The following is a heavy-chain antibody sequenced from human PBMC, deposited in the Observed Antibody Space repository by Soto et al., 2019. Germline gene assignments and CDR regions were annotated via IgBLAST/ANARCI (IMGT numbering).Heavy chain of an antibody. V-gene: IGHV1-2*02. J-gene: IGHJ4*02. CDR3: ARDNRATTGWNNYFDY. Sequence: QVQLLQSGAEVRKPGASVRVSCEASGYTLSDYFMQWVRQAPGQGLEWMGWINPNTGDTHYAQKFQGRVTMTRDTSINTAYVELNRLTSEDTAVYFCARDNRATTGWNNYFDYWGQGTLVTVSS. D-gene: IGHD1-1*01. CDR1: GYTLSDYF. CDR2: INPNTGDT.